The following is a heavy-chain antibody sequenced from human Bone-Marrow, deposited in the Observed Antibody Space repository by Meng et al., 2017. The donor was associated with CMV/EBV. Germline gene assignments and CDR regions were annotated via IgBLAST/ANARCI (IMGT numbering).Heavy chain of an antibody. Sequence: GGSLRLSCAASGFTFSSYSMNWVRQAPGKGLEWVSSISSSSYIYYADSAKGRFTISRDNAKNPLYLQMNSLRAEDTAVYYCARDRVRDYYYYGMEVWGQETTVTVSS. D-gene: IGHD3-10*01. V-gene: IGHV3-21*01. J-gene: IGHJ6*02. CDR3: ARDRVRDYYYYGMEV. CDR2: ISSSSYI. CDR1: GFTFSSYS.